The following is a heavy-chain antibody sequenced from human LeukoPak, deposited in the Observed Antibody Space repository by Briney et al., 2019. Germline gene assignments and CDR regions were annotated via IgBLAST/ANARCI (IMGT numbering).Heavy chain of an antibody. V-gene: IGHV3-30*04. J-gene: IGHJ6*03. CDR2: ISSDGTNK. Sequence: GRSLRLSCAASGFTFSSYAMHWVRQAPGEGVEGGAGISSDGTNKYYADTVKGRFTISRDNPKHTLYLQMNRLRPEDTAVYYCPRDSQWLVSSGYYYYYMDVWGKGTTVSVSS. D-gene: IGHD6-19*01. CDR3: PRDSQWLVSSGYYYYYMDV. CDR1: GFTFSSYA.